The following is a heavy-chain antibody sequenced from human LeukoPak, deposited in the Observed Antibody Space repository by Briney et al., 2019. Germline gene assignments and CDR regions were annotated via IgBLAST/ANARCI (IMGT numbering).Heavy chain of an antibody. J-gene: IGHJ4*02. CDR1: GFTFHYYA. V-gene: IGHV3-23*01. D-gene: IGHD3-10*01. Sequence: GGSLRLSCAASGFTFHYYAMTWVRQAPGQGLEWISIISGNGGSIYYAESVQGRFTISRDNSKNTLYLQLNSLRVEDTAVYYCANENYYGSGSYADHWGQGTLVTVSS. CDR3: ANENYYGSGSYADH. CDR2: ISGNGGSI.